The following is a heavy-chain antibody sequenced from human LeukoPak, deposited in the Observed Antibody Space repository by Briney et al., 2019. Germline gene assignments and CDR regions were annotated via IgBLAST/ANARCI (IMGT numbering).Heavy chain of an antibody. J-gene: IGHJ4*02. V-gene: IGHV4-34*01. D-gene: IGHD3-22*01. CDR3: ARDRWYDSSVYYHFDY. CDR1: GGSFSGYY. Sequence: PSETLSLTCAVYGGSFSGYYWSWIRQPPGKGLEWIGEINHSGSTNYNPSLKSRVTISVDTSKNQFSLKLSSVTAADTAVYYCARDRWYDSSVYYHFDYWGQGPLVTVSS. CDR2: INHSGST.